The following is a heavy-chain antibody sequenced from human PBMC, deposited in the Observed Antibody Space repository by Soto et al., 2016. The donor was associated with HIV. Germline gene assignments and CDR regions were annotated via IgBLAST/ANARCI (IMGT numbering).Heavy chain of an antibody. CDR3: ARESGGPQYYFDY. Sequence: EVQLVESGGGLVQPGGSLRLSCAASGFIFRSYSMNWVRQAPGKGLEWISYISSSNITIYYADSVKGRFTISRDNAKNSLYLQMNSLRAEDTAVYYCARESGGPQYYFDYWGQGTLVTVSS. CDR1: GFIFRSYS. D-gene: IGHD4-4*01. V-gene: IGHV3-48*01. CDR2: ISSSNITI. J-gene: IGHJ4*02.